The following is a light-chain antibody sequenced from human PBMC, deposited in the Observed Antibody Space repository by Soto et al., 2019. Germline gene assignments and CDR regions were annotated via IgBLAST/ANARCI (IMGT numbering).Light chain of an antibody. J-gene: IGKJ5*01. CDR1: QRLXSW. Sequence: IQMTQSPATLSASVGDRVTITCRASQRLXSWLDWDQEKPGKAPQILXDAASSLERGVPSRFSGSGSGTEFTLTISSLQPDDFATYYCQQYNSDSSTFGQGTRLEI. CDR2: AAS. CDR3: QQYNSDSST. V-gene: IGKV1-5*01.